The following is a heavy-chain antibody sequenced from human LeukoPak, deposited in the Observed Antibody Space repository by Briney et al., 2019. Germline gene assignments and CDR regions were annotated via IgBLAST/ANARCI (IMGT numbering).Heavy chain of an antibody. CDR1: GHTFTSYY. Sequence: ASVKVSCKASGHTFTSYYMHWVRQAPGQGLEWMGIINPSGGSTSYAQKFQGRVTMTRDMSTSTVYMELSSLRSEDTAVYYCARVWGGDYVGDAFDIWGQGTMVTVSS. J-gene: IGHJ3*02. CDR2: INPSGGST. V-gene: IGHV1-46*01. D-gene: IGHD4-17*01. CDR3: ARVWGGDYVGDAFDI.